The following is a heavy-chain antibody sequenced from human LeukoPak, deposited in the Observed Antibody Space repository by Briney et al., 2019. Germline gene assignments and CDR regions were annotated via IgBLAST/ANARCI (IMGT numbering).Heavy chain of an antibody. CDR1: GYTFTGYY. Sequence: ASVKVSCKASGYTFTGYYMHWVRQAPGQGLEWMGWINPNSGGTNYAQKFEGRVTMTRDTSISTAYMELSRLRSDDTAVYYCARPELPHDDWLLYFWGQGTLVTVSS. CDR3: ARPELPHDDWLLYF. J-gene: IGHJ4*02. CDR2: INPNSGGT. D-gene: IGHD3-9*01. V-gene: IGHV1-2*02.